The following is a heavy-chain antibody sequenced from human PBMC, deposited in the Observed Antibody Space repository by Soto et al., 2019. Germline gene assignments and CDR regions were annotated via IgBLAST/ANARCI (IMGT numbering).Heavy chain of an antibody. CDR3: ARVSRSGYYPKY. J-gene: IGHJ4*02. D-gene: IGHD3-3*01. Sequence: GGSLRLPCAASGFTFSSYGMHWVRQAPGKGLEWVAVIWYDGSNKYYADSVKGRFTISRDNSKNTLYLQMSSLRAEDTAVYYCARVSRSGYYPKYWGQGTLVTVSS. V-gene: IGHV3-33*01. CDR1: GFTFSSYG. CDR2: IWYDGSNK.